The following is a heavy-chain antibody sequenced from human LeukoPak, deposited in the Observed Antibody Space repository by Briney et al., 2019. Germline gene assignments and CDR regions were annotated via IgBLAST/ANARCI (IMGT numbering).Heavy chain of an antibody. D-gene: IGHD3-22*01. CDR2: INSDGGDT. Sequence: GGSLRLFCAAWGFTLRRSWMLCVRHAPGEGLVWLSRINSDGGDTTSTDSVRGRFTISRDNAKNTLYLQMTSLRAEHTAMYYCARASGTDSSGYLQIDYWGQGTLVTVSS. V-gene: IGHV3-74*01. CDR1: GFTLRRSW. J-gene: IGHJ4*02. CDR3: ARASGTDSSGYLQIDY.